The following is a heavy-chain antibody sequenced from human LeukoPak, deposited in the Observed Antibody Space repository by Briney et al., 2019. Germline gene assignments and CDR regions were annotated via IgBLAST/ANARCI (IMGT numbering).Heavy chain of an antibody. Sequence: GGSLRLSCAASGFTFSSYLMTWVRQAPGKGLEWVANIKQDGSEKYYVDSVKGRFTISRDNAKNSLYLQMNSLRAEDTAVYYCARVSYYDSSGSSFDYWGQGTLVTVSS. CDR2: IKQDGSEK. J-gene: IGHJ4*02. D-gene: IGHD3-22*01. CDR1: GFTFSSYL. CDR3: ARVSYYDSSGSSFDY. V-gene: IGHV3-7*01.